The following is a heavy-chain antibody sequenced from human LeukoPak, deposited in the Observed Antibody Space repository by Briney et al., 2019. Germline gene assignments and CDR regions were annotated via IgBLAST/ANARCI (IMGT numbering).Heavy chain of an antibody. CDR1: EFSLGAYA. D-gene: IGHD3-10*01. V-gene: IGHV3-48*01. Sequence: GGSLRLSCAASEFSLGAYAMNWVRQAPGKGLEWVSYISASSSATYYAESVKGRFTISRDNGQNSLYLQMNSLTAGDTAVYYCTRGVGRRGGTFGFWGQGTLVTVSS. CDR2: ISASSSAT. CDR3: TRGVGRRGGTFGF. J-gene: IGHJ4*02.